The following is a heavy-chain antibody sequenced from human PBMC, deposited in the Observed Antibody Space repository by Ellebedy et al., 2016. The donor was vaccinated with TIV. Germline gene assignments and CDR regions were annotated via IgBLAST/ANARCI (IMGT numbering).Heavy chain of an antibody. CDR3: ARDHVLAFGQ. CDR2: ISFDENNK. J-gene: IGHJ4*02. Sequence: GESLKISXAASGFNFTTFAMHWVRQAPGKGLEWVATISFDENNKFYTDSVKGRFTISRDNSQKTVYLQMNSLRGEDTALYHCARDHVLAFGQWGQGTLVTVSS. CDR1: GFNFTTFA. V-gene: IGHV3-30-3*01. D-gene: IGHD3-16*01.